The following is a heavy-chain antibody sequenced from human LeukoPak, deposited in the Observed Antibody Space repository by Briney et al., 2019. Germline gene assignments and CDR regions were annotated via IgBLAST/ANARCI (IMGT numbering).Heavy chain of an antibody. CDR3: ARVAGLQWLRSIWFDP. V-gene: IGHV1-2*02. CDR1: GYTFTGYY. CDR2: INPNSGGT. Sequence: ASVKVSCKASGYTFTGYYMHWVRQAPGQGLEWMGWINPNSGGTNYAQKFQGRVTMTRDTSISTAYMELSRLRSDDTAVYYCARVAGLQWLRSIWFDPWGQGTLVTVSS. D-gene: IGHD5-12*01. J-gene: IGHJ5*02.